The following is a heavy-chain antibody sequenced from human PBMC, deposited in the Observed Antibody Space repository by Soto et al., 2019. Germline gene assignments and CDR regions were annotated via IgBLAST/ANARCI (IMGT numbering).Heavy chain of an antibody. CDR2: ISGSGGRT. V-gene: IGHV3-23*01. Sequence: GGSLRLSCAASGFTFSSYAMTWVRQAPGKGLAWVATISGSGGRTYYADSVKGRFTISRDNSKNTLYLQMNGLRVEDTAVYYCAKDRLAGNFDYWGQGTQVTVSS. CDR3: AKDRLAGNFDY. CDR1: GFTFSSYA. J-gene: IGHJ4*02.